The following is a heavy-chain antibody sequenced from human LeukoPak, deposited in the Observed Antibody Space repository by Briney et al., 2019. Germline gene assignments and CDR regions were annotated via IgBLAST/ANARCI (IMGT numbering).Heavy chain of an antibody. D-gene: IGHD6-6*01. CDR3: ARPRTMYSSSSGLDF. J-gene: IGHJ4*02. CDR2: IYPGDSYA. CDR1: GYNFITYW. Sequence: GESLKISCKAAGYNFITYWIGWVRQMPAKGLEWMGIIYPGDSYARYDPSFEGQVTISADKSTSTAYLQWSSLKASDTAMYYCARPRTMYSSSSGLDFWGQGTLVTVSS. V-gene: IGHV5-51*01.